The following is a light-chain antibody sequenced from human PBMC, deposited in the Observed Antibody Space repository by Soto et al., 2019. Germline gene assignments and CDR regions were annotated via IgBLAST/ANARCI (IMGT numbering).Light chain of an antibody. V-gene: IGKV3-15*01. CDR3: QQYNTYST. CDR2: GAS. Sequence: EIVMTQSPATLSVSPGERATLSCRASQSVRNDLAWYQQRPGQAPRLLIYGASTRATDIPARFSGSGSGTEFTLTISSLQPDDFATYYCQQYNTYSTFGQGTRLEIK. J-gene: IGKJ5*01. CDR1: QSVRND.